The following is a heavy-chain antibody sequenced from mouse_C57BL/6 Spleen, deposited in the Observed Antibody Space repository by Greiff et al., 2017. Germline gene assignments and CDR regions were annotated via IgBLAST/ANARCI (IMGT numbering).Heavy chain of an antibody. Sequence: LQESGPELVKPGASVKLSCKASGYTFTSYDINWVKQRPGQGLEWIGWIYPRDGSTKYNEKFKGKATLAVDTSSSTAYMELHSLTSEDSAVYFCARDYYGSSHWYFDVWGTGTTVTVSS. CDR3: ARDYYGSSHWYFDV. CDR1: GYTFTSYD. V-gene: IGHV1-85*01. D-gene: IGHD1-1*01. CDR2: IYPRDGST. J-gene: IGHJ1*03.